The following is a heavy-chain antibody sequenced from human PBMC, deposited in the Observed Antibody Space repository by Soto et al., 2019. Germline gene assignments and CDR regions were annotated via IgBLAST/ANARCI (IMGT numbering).Heavy chain of an antibody. J-gene: IGHJ5*02. V-gene: IGHV4-39*01. CDR3: ARHEELGPRGLFDP. CDR1: NGSISSPIYY. D-gene: IGHD1-26*01. Sequence: PSETLSLTCTVSNGSISSPIYYWDWIRQPPGKGLEWIGSIHQTGSTYYNPSLQGRVTISVDTSKNQFSLKLSSVTATDTAVYYCARHEELGPRGLFDPWGQGTLVTVSS. CDR2: IHQTGST.